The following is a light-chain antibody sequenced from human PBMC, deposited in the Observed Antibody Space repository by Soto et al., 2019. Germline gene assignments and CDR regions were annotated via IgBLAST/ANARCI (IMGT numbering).Light chain of an antibody. Sequence: QSALTQPRSVSGSPGQSVTISCTGTSSDVGGYNYVSWYQQHPGKAPKLMIYYVSQRPSGVPARFSGCKSGKTASLTNSVLQAEDNAHYHCCSNSGSYHSYVFGAGTKLTVL. V-gene: IGLV2-11*01. CDR2: YVS. CDR3: CSNSGSYHSYV. CDR1: SSDVGGYNY. J-gene: IGLJ1*01.